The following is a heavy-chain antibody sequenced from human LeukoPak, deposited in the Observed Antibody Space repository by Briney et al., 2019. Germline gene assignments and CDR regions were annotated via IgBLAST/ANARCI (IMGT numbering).Heavy chain of an antibody. D-gene: IGHD6-13*01. V-gene: IGHV1-2*02. CDR1: GYTFTGYY. CDR2: INPNSGGT. CDR3: ARDGRRRAAAGTNWFDP. J-gene: IGHJ5*02. Sequence: ASVKVSCKASGYTFTGYYMHWVRQAPGQGLEWMGWINPNSGGTNYAQKFQGRVTMTRDTSISTAYMELSRLRSDDTAVYYCARDGRRRAAAGTNWFDPWGQGTLVTVSS.